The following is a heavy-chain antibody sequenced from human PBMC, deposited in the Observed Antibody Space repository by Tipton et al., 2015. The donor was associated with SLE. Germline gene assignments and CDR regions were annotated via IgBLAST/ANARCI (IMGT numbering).Heavy chain of an antibody. CDR1: GFTFSSYG. Sequence: VQLVQSGGGVVQPGRSLRLSCAASGFTFSSYGMHWVRQAPGKGLEWVSAISGSGGSTYYADSVKGRFTISRDNSKNTLYLQMNSLRAEDTAVYYCARVLGWGPNAFDIWGQGTMVTVSS. CDR2: ISGSGGST. CDR3: ARVLGWGPNAFDI. J-gene: IGHJ3*02. V-gene: IGHV3-23*04. D-gene: IGHD3-16*01.